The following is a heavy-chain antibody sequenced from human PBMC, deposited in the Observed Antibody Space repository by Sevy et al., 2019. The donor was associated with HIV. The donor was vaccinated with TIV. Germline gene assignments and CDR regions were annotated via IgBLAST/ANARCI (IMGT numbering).Heavy chain of an antibody. CDR3: ASDYS. CDR1: GFTFSSYW. J-gene: IGHJ4*02. Sequence: GGSLRLSCVVSGFTFSSYWMSWVRQAPGKGLEWVANIKQDGSEKYYVASVKGRFTISRDNAKNSLSLQMNSLRVEDTAMYYCASDYSWGQGTLVTVSS. CDR2: IKQDGSEK. V-gene: IGHV3-7*01.